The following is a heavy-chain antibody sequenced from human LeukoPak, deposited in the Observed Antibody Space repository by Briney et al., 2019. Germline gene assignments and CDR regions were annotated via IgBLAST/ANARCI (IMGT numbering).Heavy chain of an antibody. CDR3: ARRGAAAGTGWFDP. J-gene: IGHJ5*02. V-gene: IGHV4-59*01. Sequence: PSETLSLTCTVSGGPISSYYWSWIRQPPGKGLEWIGYIYYSGSTNYNPSLKSRVTISVDTSKNQFSLKLSSVTAADTAVYYCARRGAAAGTGWFDPWGQGTLVTVSS. D-gene: IGHD6-13*01. CDR1: GGPISSYY. CDR2: IYYSGST.